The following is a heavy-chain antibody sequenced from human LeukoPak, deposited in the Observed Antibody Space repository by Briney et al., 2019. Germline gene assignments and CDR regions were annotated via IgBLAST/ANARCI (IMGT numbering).Heavy chain of an antibody. D-gene: IGHD7-27*01. CDR2: VITSGGGT. J-gene: IGHJ4*02. CDR1: GFTFSNYA. CDR3: AKRLDGERGPFNY. V-gene: IGHV3-23*01. Sequence: GGSLRLSCAASGFTFSNYAMSWVRQAPGMGLEWVSIVITSGGGTYYADPVKGRFTISRDTSKNTLYLQMNSMRAEATAVYYWAKRLDGERGPFNYWGQGALVTVSS.